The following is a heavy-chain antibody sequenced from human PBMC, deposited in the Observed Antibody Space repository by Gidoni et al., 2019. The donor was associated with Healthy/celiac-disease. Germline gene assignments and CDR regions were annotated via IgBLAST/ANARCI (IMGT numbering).Heavy chain of an antibody. J-gene: IGHJ4*02. Sequence: QVQLQQWGAGLLKPSETLSLPCAVYGGSFSGYDWRWIRQPPGTGLEWIREINHSGSTNYNPYLKSRVTISVDTSKNQFSLKLSSVTAADTAVYYCARYCSSTSCRGGFDYWGQGTLVTVSS. CDR2: INHSGST. CDR1: GGSFSGYD. CDR3: ARYCSSTSCRGGFDY. D-gene: IGHD2-2*01. V-gene: IGHV4-34*01.